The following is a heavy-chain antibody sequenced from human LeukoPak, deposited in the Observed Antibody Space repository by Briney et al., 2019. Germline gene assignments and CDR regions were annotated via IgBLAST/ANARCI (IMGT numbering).Heavy chain of an antibody. D-gene: IGHD2/OR15-2a*01. J-gene: IGHJ4*02. V-gene: IGHV1-46*01. CDR3: ARESMVMGFDY. CDR1: GYTFTSYY. Sequence: ASVKVSCKASGYTFTSYYMHWVRQAPGQGLEWTGIINPSGGSTSYAQKFQGRVTMTRDMSTSTVYMELSSLRSEDTAVYYCARESMVMGFDYWGQGTLVTVSS. CDR2: INPSGGST.